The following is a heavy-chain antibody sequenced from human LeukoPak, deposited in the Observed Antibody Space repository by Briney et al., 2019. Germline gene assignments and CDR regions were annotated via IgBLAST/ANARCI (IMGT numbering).Heavy chain of an antibody. J-gene: IGHJ4*02. CDR3: AKGNWNKLEVFDY. CDR1: GFTFSSYA. Sequence: PGGSLRLSCAASGFTFSSYAMHWVRQAPGRGLEWVAGIVYDGSNKYYADSVKGRFTISRDNSKNTLYLQMNSLRPEDTAVYYCAKGNWNKLEVFDYWGQGTLVTVSS. V-gene: IGHV3-30*04. D-gene: IGHD1/OR15-1a*01. CDR2: IVYDGSNK.